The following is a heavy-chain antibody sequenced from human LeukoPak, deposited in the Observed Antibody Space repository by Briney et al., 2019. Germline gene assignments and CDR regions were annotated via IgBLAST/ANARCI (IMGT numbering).Heavy chain of an antibody. V-gene: IGHV1-46*01. CDR1: GYTFTSYC. CDR2: INPIGTT. Sequence: DSMKVAWKASGYTFTSYCLHWERQAPGQGLEWVGLINPIGTTTYERNFQGRVTMTRDTSASTAYMELSSLRSDDTAVYYCAKCSETGTTRSFDPWGQGTLVTVSS. D-gene: IGHD1-7*01. CDR3: AKCSETGTTRSFDP. J-gene: IGHJ5*02.